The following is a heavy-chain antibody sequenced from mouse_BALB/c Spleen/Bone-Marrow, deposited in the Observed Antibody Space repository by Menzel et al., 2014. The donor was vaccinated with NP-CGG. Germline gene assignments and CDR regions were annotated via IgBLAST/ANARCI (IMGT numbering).Heavy chain of an antibody. D-gene: IGHD3-2*01. Sequence: VQVVESGPELVKPGALVKISCKASGYTFTSYDINWVKQRPGQGLEWIVWIYPGDGSTKYNEKFKGKATLTADKSSSTAYMQLSSLTSENSAVYFCARSGDSSGYGFAYWGQGTLVTVSA. CDR3: ARSGDSSGYGFAY. CDR1: GYTFTSYD. J-gene: IGHJ3*01. V-gene: IGHV1S56*01. CDR2: IYPGDGST.